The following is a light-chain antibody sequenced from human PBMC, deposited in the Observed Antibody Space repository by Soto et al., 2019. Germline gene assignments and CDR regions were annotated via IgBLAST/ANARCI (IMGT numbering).Light chain of an antibody. J-gene: IGLJ2*01. Sequence: QSVLTQPPSASGSPGQSVTISCTGTSSDVGGYNYVSWHQQHPGKAPKLIIYDVTKRPSGVPDRFSGSKSGYTASLTVSGLQAEDEADYYCAAWDDSLNAVVFGGGTKLTVL. CDR3: AAWDDSLNAVV. V-gene: IGLV2-8*01. CDR2: DVT. CDR1: SSDVGGYNY.